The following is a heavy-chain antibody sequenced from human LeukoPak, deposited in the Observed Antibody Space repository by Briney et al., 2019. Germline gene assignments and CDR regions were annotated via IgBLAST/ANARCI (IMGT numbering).Heavy chain of an antibody. CDR3: ARGGKKFLDHYYYYMDV. D-gene: IGHD3/OR15-3a*01. CDR2: ISYDGSNK. CDR1: GFTFSKYD. Sequence: GGSLRLSCAASGFTFSKYDLHWVRQAPGKGLEWVAVISYDGSNKYYVDSVKGRFTISRDNSKNTLYLQMNSLRAEDTALYYCARGGKKFLDHYYYYMDVWGKGTTVTVSS. V-gene: IGHV3-30*03. J-gene: IGHJ6*03.